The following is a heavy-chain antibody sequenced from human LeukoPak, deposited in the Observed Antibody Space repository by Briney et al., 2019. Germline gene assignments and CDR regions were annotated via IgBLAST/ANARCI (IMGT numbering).Heavy chain of an antibody. CDR1: GYTFTSYD. Sequence: GASVKVSCKASGYTFTSYDTNWVRQATGQGLEWMGWMNPNSGNTGYAQKFQGRVTMTRNTSISTAYMELSSLRSEDTAVYYCARGRGDRIVVVPAAISPYNWFDPWGQGTLGTVSS. V-gene: IGHV1-8*01. CDR3: ARGRGDRIVVVPAAISPYNWFDP. D-gene: IGHD2-2*01. CDR2: MNPNSGNT. J-gene: IGHJ5*02.